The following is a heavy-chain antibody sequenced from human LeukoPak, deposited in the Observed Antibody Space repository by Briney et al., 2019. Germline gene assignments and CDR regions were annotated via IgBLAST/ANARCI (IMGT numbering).Heavy chain of an antibody. J-gene: IGHJ4*02. D-gene: IGHD3-22*01. CDR1: GYIFSNYG. CDR2: IWYDERKT. CDR3: ARHYYYDSSATPDY. V-gene: IGHV3-33*01. Sequence: GGSLRLSCAASGYIFSNYGMHWVRQAPGKGLEWVAVIWYDERKTLYADSVKGRFTISRDKSTNTLYLQMNSLRVEDTAVYYCARHYYYDSSATPDYWGQGTPVTVSS.